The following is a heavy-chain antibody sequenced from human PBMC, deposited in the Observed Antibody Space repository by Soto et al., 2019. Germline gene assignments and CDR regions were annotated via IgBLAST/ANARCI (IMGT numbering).Heavy chain of an antibody. CDR2: ISSNGGST. D-gene: IGHD6-13*01. CDR3: VKTPGSNWYLDY. V-gene: IGHV3-64D*08. CDR1: GFTFSTSA. J-gene: IGHJ4*02. Sequence: RLSCSASGFTFSTSAMHWVRQAPGKGLEYVSAISSNGGSTYYADSVKGRFTISRDNSKNTLYLQMSSLRAEDTAMYYCVKTPGSNWYLDYWGQGTLVTVSS.